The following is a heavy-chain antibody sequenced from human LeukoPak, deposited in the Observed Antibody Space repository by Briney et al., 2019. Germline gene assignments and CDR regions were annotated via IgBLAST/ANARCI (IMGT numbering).Heavy chain of an antibody. CDR2: INPSTSVT. CDR1: GYTFTSYF. Sequence: ASVKVSCKASGYTFTSYFVHWVRQAPGQGLEWMGMINPSTSVTSYAQKFQGRVTMTRDTSTSTVYMELTSLRSEDTAVYYCARDQHYQLPFDYWGRGTLVTVSS. J-gene: IGHJ4*02. D-gene: IGHD2-2*01. V-gene: IGHV1-46*01. CDR3: ARDQHYQLPFDY.